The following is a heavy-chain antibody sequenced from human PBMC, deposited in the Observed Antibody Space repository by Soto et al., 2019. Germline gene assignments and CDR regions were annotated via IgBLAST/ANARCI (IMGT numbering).Heavy chain of an antibody. D-gene: IGHD3-22*01. V-gene: IGHV4-31*02. J-gene: IGHJ4*02. CDR3: ARLPYYDSSGYYQLFDY. CDR2: GST. Sequence: GSTYYNPSLKSRVTISVDTSKNQFSLKLSSVTAADTAVYYCARLPYYDSSGYYQLFDYWGQGTLVTVSS.